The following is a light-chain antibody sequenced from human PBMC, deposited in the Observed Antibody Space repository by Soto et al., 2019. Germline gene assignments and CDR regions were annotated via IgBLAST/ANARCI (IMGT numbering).Light chain of an antibody. CDR2: DDT. J-gene: IGLJ1*01. V-gene: IGLV3-21*02. CDR1: NVGSES. Sequence: SYELTQPPSVSVAPGQTARITCVGTNVGSESVHWYQQKPGQAPVLVVHDDTDRPSGIPERFSGSISETTATLTISRVEAGDEADYYCQVWDNSGDFYVFGTGTKVTVL. CDR3: QVWDNSGDFYV.